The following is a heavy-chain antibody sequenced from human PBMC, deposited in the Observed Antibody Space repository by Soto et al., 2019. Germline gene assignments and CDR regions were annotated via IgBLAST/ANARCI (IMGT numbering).Heavy chain of an antibody. CDR1: GFTFSAYS. CDR2: IGSTGSVT. D-gene: IGHD1-26*01. Sequence: GGSLRLSCAASGFTFSAYSMNWVRQAPGKGLEWVSVIGSTGSVTHYADSVMGRSTISRDNSKNSLYLQMNSLRAEDTAVYYCAREGPSGSYYYFDYWGQGTPVTVSS. J-gene: IGHJ4*02. CDR3: AREGPSGSYYYFDY. V-gene: IGHV3-48*01.